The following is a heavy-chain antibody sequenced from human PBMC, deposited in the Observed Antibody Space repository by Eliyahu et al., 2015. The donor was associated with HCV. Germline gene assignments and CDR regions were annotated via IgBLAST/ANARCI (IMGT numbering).Heavy chain of an antibody. CDR2: ISWNSGSI. J-gene: IGHJ4*02. CDR1: GFTFDXYA. CDR3: AKVAGRGSRGESQYYFDY. Sequence: EVQLVESGGGLVQPGRSLRLSCAASGFTFDXYAMXWVRQAPGKGLEWVSGISWNSGSIGYADSVKGRFTISRDNAKNSLYLQMNSLRAEDTALYYCAKVAGRGSRGESQYYFDYWGQGTLVTVSS. D-gene: IGHD1-26*01. V-gene: IGHV3-9*01.